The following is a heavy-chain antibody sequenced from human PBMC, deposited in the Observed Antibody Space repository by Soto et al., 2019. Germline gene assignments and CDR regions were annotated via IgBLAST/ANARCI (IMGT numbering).Heavy chain of an antibody. D-gene: IGHD2-21*01. Sequence: QVQLVQSGAELKKPGASVKVSCKASGYTFTNHGISWVRQAPGQGLEWVGWVSSYNDKTKSAQKFQGRVTMTTDTSTNTAYMELRSLRSDDTAVYFCARDFYPVAYFFDYWGQGTLVTVSS. CDR2: VSSYNDKT. J-gene: IGHJ4*02. CDR3: ARDFYPVAYFFDY. CDR1: GYTFTNHG. V-gene: IGHV1-18*04.